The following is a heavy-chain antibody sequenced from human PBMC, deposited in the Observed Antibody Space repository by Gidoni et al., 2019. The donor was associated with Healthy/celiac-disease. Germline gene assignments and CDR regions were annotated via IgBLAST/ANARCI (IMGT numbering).Heavy chain of an antibody. CDR3: VAYYDFWSGYLGQEYYFDY. V-gene: IGHV4-61*01. CDR1: GGSVSSGSYY. CDR2: IYYSGST. D-gene: IGHD3-3*01. Sequence: QVQLQESGPGLVKPSETLSLTCTVSGGSVSSGSYYWSWIRQPPGKGLEWIGYIYYSGSTNYNPSLKSRVTISVDTSKNQFSLKLSSVTAADTAVYYCVAYYDFWSGYLGQEYYFDYWGQGTLVTVSS. J-gene: IGHJ4*02.